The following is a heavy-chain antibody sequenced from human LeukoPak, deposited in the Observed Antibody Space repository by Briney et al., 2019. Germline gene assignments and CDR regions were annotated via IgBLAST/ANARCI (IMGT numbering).Heavy chain of an antibody. Sequence: SETLSLTCAVYGGSFSSYYWSWIRQPPGKGLEWIGYIYYSGSTNYNPSLKSRVTISVDTSKDQFSLKLSSVTAADTAVYYCARIPYCSGGSCYSDYFDYWGQGTLVTVSS. D-gene: IGHD2-15*01. CDR1: GGSFSSYY. CDR2: IYYSGST. CDR3: ARIPYCSGGSCYSDYFDY. J-gene: IGHJ4*02. V-gene: IGHV4-59*01.